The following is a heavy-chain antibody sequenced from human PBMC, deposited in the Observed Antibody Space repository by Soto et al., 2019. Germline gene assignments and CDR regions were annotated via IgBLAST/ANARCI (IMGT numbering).Heavy chain of an antibody. CDR3: AGGGVRGVITRTRDYYGMDV. J-gene: IGHJ6*02. CDR1: GYSFTSYC. V-gene: IGHV5-51*01. Sequence: PCESLKIHCKGSGYSFTSYCTGWVRQMPGKGLECMGIIYPGDSDTRYSPSFQGQVTISADKSISTAYLQWSSLKASDTAMYYCAGGGVRGVITRTRDYYGMDVWGQGTTVTVSS. CDR2: IYPGDSDT. D-gene: IGHD3-10*01.